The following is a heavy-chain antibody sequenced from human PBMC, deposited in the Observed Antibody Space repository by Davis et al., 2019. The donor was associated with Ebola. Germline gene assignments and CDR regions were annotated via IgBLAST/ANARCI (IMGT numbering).Heavy chain of an antibody. D-gene: IGHD1-26*01. CDR2: LNWNSRSI. J-gene: IGHJ4*02. Sequence: GESLKISCAASGFTFENAWMSWVRQAPGKGLEWISGLNWNSRSITYADSVKCRFILSRDNAKNSVYLQMNGLTVDDSALYYCAKGGRATVFIDFDHWGQGILVTVSS. CDR1: GFTFENAW. CDR3: AKGGRATVFIDFDH. V-gene: IGHV3-20*04.